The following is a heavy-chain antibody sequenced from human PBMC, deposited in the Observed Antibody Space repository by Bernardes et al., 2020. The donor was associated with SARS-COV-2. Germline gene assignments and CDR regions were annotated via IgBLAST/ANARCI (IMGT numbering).Heavy chain of an antibody. D-gene: IGHD3-10*01. V-gene: IGHV1-2*02. Sequence: ASVKVSCKASGYTFTSYYIHWVRQAPGQGLEWMGWINPNSGVTNYARKFQGRVTMTRDTSISTAYMELSRLRSDETAMYYCARDYFGSGSYTDFWGQGTLVTVSS. CDR1: GYTFTSYY. CDR2: INPNSGVT. J-gene: IGHJ4*02. CDR3: ARDYFGSGSYTDF.